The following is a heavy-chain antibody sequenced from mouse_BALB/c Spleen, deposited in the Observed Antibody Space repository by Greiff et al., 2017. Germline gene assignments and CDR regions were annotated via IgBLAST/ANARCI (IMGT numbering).Heavy chain of an antibody. Sequence: EVHLVESGGGLVKPGGSLKLSCAASGFTFSSYAMSWVRQTPEKRLEWVATISSGGSYTYYPDSVKGRFTISRDNAKNTLYLQMSSLRSEDTAMYYCARHGGGNRDLDYWGQGTTLTVSS. J-gene: IGHJ2*01. CDR1: GFTFSSYA. D-gene: IGHD2-4*01. CDR3: ARHGGGNRDLDY. V-gene: IGHV5-9-3*01. CDR2: ISSGGSYT.